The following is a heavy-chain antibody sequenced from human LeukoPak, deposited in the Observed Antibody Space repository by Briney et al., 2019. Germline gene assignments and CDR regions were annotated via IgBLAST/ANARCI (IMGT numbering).Heavy chain of an antibody. D-gene: IGHD4/OR15-4a*01. CDR3: ARAVLARLVDY. Sequence: GGSLRPSCAASGFTFSSYSMNWVRQAPGKGLEWVSSISSSSSYIYYADSVKGRFTISRDNAKNSLYLQMNSLRAEDTAVYYCARAVLARLVDYWGQGTLATVSS. CDR2: ISSSSSYI. V-gene: IGHV3-21*01. CDR1: GFTFSSYS. J-gene: IGHJ4*02.